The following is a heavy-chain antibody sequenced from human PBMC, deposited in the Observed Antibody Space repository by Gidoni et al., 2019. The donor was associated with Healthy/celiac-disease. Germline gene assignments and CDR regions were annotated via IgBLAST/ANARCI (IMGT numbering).Heavy chain of an antibody. CDR1: GGSISSGRYY. V-gene: IGHV4-61*02. Sequence: QVQLQESGPGLVKPSQTLSLTCTVSGGSISSGRYYWSWIRQPAGKGLEWIGRIYTSGSTNYNPSLKSRVTISVDTSKNQFSLKLSSVTAADTAVYYCARGDIAAALRGSYYFDYWGQGTLVTVSS. CDR2: IYTSGST. J-gene: IGHJ4*02. D-gene: IGHD6-13*01. CDR3: ARGDIAAALRGSYYFDY.